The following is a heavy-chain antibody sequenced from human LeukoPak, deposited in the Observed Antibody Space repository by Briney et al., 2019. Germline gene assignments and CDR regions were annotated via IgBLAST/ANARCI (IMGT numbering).Heavy chain of an antibody. CDR3: AKDLGYAFDF. J-gene: IGHJ4*02. CDR1: GFTFADYA. V-gene: IGHV3-23*01. Sequence: GGSLRLSCTASGFTFADYALSWFRQAPGLGLEWVSSTSGNGVKTYYADSVKGRFTISRDNSKKTLYLQMKSLRAEDTAIYYCAKDLGYAFDFWGQGTLVTVSS. D-gene: IGHD7-27*01. CDR2: TSGNGVKT.